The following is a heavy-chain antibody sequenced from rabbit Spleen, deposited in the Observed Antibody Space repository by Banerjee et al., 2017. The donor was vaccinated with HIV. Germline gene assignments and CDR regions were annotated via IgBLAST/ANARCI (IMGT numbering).Heavy chain of an antibody. V-gene: IGHV1S40*01. CDR2: IYAGGSGST. Sequence: QSLEESGGDLVKPGASLTLSCTASGFSFSSGYYMCWVRQAPGKGLEWIACIYAGGSGSTYYANWAKGRFTISKASSTTVTLQVTSLTAADTATYFCARGGYIADGGGDYFNLWGPGTLVTVS. J-gene: IGHJ4*01. D-gene: IGHD3-1*01. CDR3: ARGGYIADGGGDYFNL. CDR1: GFSFSSGYY.